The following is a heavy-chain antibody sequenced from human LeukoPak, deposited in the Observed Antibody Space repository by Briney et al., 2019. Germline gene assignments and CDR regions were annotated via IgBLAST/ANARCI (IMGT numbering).Heavy chain of an antibody. V-gene: IGHV3-48*04. D-gene: IGHD3-22*01. CDR1: GFTFSSYS. J-gene: IGHJ3*02. CDR2: ISSTGVGI. CDR3: ARSGTTYYYDSSTRI. Sequence: GGSLRLSCAASGFTFSSYSMNWVRQAPGKGLEWVSYISSTGVGIYYADSVEGRFTVSRDNAKNSLYLQVSSLRAEDTAMYYCARSGTTYYYDSSTRIWGQGTMVTVSS.